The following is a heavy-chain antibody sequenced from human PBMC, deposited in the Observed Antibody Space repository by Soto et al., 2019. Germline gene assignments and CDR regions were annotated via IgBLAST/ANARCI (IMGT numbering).Heavy chain of an antibody. CDR1: GGTFSSYA. CDR3: ARESGEPLRYSGYDYSGFYYYYYGMDV. D-gene: IGHD5-12*01. V-gene: IGHV1-69*06. CDR2: IIPIFGTA. Sequence: GASVKVSCKASGGTFSSYAISWVRQAPGQGLEWMGGIIPIFGTANYAQKFQGRVTITADKSTSTAYMELSSLRSEDTAVYYCARESGEPLRYSGYDYSGFYYYYYGMDVWGQGTTVTVSS. J-gene: IGHJ6*02.